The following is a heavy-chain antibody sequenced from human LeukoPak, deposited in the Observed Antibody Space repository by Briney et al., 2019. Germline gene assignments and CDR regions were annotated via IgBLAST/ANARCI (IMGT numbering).Heavy chain of an antibody. Sequence: SETLSLTCNVSGASISSYYWSWIRQPPGKRLEWIGRLSGSGSINYNPSPKSRVTMSVDTSKNQFSLKLSSVTAADTAVYYCARGLWALYYFHSWGQGTRVTVSS. CDR2: LSGSGSI. D-gene: IGHD2-21*01. V-gene: IGHV4-4*07. CDR3: ARGLWALYYFHS. CDR1: GASISSYY. J-gene: IGHJ4*02.